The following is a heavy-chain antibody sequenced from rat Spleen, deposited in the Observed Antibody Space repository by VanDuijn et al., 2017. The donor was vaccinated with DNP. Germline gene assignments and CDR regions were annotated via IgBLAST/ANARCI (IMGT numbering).Heavy chain of an antibody. CDR3: AKWPGYMTPYTMDV. V-gene: IGHV3-3*01. CDR1: GYSITSSYR. CDR2: VNSAGTT. D-gene: IGHD1-4*01. Sequence: EVQLQESGPGLVKPSQSLSLTCSVTGYSITSSYRWNWIRKFPGNKLEWMGSVNSAGTTNYNPSLKSRISITRVTAKNQLFLQVNSVTTVDTATYYLAKWPGYMTPYTMDVWGQRTSVTVST. J-gene: IGHJ4*01.